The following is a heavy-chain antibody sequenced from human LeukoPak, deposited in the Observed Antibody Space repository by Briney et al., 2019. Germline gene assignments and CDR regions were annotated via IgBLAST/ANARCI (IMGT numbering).Heavy chain of an antibody. Sequence: SETLSLTCDVSGVSFSTYYWGWIRQPPGKGLEWIGSIYYSGDTYYNPSLKSRRVTISVDTSKNQFSLRLSSVTAADTAVYYCARHQWHYYYYMGVWGKGSTVTVSS. CDR3: ARHQWHYYYYMGV. CDR1: GVSFSTYY. V-gene: IGHV4-39*01. CDR2: IYYSGDT. D-gene: IGHD6-19*01. J-gene: IGHJ6*03.